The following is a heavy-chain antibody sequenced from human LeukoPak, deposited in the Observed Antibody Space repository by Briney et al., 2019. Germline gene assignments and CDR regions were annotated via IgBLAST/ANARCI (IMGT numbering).Heavy chain of an antibody. CDR1: GYSFTTYR. D-gene: IGHD1-14*01. V-gene: IGHV5-51*01. CDR3: ATEKGGWAY. Sequence: GESLKISCKGSGYSFTTYRIGWVRQMPGKGLEWMGIIYPGDSHARYSPSFQGQVTISTDKSITTAYLQWSSLKASDTAMYYCATEKGGWAYWGQGTLVTVSS. CDR2: IYPGDSHA. J-gene: IGHJ4*02.